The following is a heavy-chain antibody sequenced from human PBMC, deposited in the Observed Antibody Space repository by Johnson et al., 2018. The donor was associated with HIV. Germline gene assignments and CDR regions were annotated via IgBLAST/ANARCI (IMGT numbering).Heavy chain of an antibody. Sequence: QVQLVESGGGVVQPGRSLRLSCAASGFTFSHYGMHWVRQAPGKGLEWVAIISDGGSYKYYADSVKGRFTIARDNSTNKLYFQMNSLRAEETAVYFCAKSSIAVQDAFDIWGQGTMVTVSS. J-gene: IGHJ3*02. CDR2: ISDGGSYK. CDR3: AKSSIAVQDAFDI. CDR1: GFTFSHYG. D-gene: IGHD6-19*01. V-gene: IGHV3-30*18.